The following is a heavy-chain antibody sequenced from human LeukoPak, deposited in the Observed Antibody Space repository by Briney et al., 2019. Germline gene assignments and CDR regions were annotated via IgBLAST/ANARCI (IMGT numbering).Heavy chain of an antibody. D-gene: IGHD1-14*01. Sequence: ASVKVSCKASGYTFTNYDINWVRQATGQGLEWMGWMNPNSGNTGYAQKFQGRVTMTRNTSISTAYMELSSLRSEDTAVYYCARGNRKYDGSLGYRGQGTLVTVSS. CDR3: ARGNRKYDGSLGY. V-gene: IGHV1-8*01. CDR2: MNPNSGNT. CDR1: GYTFTNYD. J-gene: IGHJ4*02.